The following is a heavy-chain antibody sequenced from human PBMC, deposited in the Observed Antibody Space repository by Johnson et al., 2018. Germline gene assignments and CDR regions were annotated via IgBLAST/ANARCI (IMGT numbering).Heavy chain of an antibody. J-gene: IGHJ2*01. CDR3: AREGGSTAWQDWYFDL. CDR1: GFTFSRSD. V-gene: IGHV3-13*01. D-gene: IGHD6-19*01. CDR2: IGTGGDT. Sequence: EQLVQSGGGLVQPGGSLRLYCEASGFTFSRSDMHWVSQVPGKGLEWVSAIGTGGDTYYPDSVTGRFIIPRQNAKNSLYLQMNSPGVGDTAVYFCAREGGSTAWQDWYFDLWGRGTLVTVSS.